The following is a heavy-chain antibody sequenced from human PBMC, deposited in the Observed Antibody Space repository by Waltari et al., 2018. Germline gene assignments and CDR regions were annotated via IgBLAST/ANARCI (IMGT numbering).Heavy chain of an antibody. CDR2: IYHSGST. J-gene: IGHJ6*02. CDR1: GGSISSYY. CDR3: ARAYYYDSSGYLSYGMDV. V-gene: IGHV4-59*01. Sequence: QVQLQESGPGLVKPSETLSLTCTVSGGSISSYYWSWIRQPPGKGLEWIGEIYHSGSTNYNPSLKSRVTISVDKSKNQFSLKLSSVTAADTAVYYCARAYYYDSSGYLSYGMDVWGQGTTVTVSS. D-gene: IGHD3-22*01.